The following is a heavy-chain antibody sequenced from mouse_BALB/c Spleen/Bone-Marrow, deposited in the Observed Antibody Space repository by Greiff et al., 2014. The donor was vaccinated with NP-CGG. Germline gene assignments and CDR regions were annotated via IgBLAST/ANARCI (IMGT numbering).Heavy chain of an antibody. J-gene: IGHJ4*01. CDR1: GYSITSGYS. Sequence: DVHLVESGPDLVKPSQSLSLTCTVTGYSITSGYSWHWIRQFPGNKLEWMGYIRYSGSTNYNPSLKSRISITRDTSKNHFFLQLNSVTTENTATYYGARRGDYYGNYADYWGQGTSVTVSS. CDR2: IRYSGST. D-gene: IGHD2-1*01. V-gene: IGHV3-1*02. CDR3: ARRGDYYGNYADY.